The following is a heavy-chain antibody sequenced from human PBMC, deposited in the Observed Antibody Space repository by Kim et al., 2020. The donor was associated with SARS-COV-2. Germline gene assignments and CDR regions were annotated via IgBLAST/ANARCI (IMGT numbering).Heavy chain of an antibody. J-gene: IGHJ4*02. V-gene: IGHV3-43*01. Sequence: STYYADSVKGRFTISRDNSKNALYPQMNSLRTEDTALYYCAKDSSGYPDYWGQGTLVTVSS. CDR3: AKDSSGYPDY. D-gene: IGHD3-22*01. CDR2: ST.